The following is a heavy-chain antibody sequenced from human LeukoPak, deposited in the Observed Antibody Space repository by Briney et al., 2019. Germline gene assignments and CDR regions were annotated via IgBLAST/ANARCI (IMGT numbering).Heavy chain of an antibody. D-gene: IGHD6-19*01. CDR2: ISYDGSNK. CDR1: GFTFSSYG. J-gene: IGHJ4*02. CDR3: AKARYSSAWCLFDY. Sequence: GGSLRLSCAASGFTFSSYGMHWVRQAPGKGLEWVAVISYDGSNKYYADSVKGRFTISRDNSKNTLYLQMNSLRAEDTAVYYCAKARYSSAWCLFDYWGQGTLVTVSS. V-gene: IGHV3-30*18.